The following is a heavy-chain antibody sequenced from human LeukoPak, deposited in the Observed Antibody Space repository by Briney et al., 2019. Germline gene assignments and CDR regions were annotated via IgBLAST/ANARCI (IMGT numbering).Heavy chain of an antibody. CDR2: IIPILGIA. CDR1: GDTFSSYA. Sequence: SVKVSCKSAGDTFSSYAISWVRQAPGQGLEWMGRIIPILGIANYAQKFQGRVTITADKSTSTAYMELSSLRSEDTAVYYCARAGGGNYYGSGSYQFDYWGQGTLVTVSS. V-gene: IGHV1-69*04. D-gene: IGHD3-10*01. J-gene: IGHJ4*02. CDR3: ARAGGGNYYGSGSYQFDY.